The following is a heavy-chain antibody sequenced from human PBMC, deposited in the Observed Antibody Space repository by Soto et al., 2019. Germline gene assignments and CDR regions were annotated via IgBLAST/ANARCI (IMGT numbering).Heavy chain of an antibody. Sequence: EVQLLESGGGLVQPGGSLRLSCAASGFTFSSYAMSWVRQAPGKGLEWVSAISASGGSTYYADSVKGRFTISRDNSKNTVYLQMNSLRVEDTAVYYCAKPVGFGEFIDYYYGMDVWGQGTTVTVSS. CDR2: ISASGGST. CDR3: AKPVGFGEFIDYYYGMDV. V-gene: IGHV3-23*01. D-gene: IGHD3-10*01. J-gene: IGHJ6*02. CDR1: GFTFSSYA.